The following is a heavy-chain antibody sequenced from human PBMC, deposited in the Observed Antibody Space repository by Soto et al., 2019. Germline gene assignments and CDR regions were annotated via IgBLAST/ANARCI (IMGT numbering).Heavy chain of an antibody. J-gene: IGHJ6*02. CDR2: IYYSGST. CDR1: GGSISSSSYY. CDR3: ARDLSEADFWSGYYTGYGMDV. V-gene: IGHV4-39*02. D-gene: IGHD3-3*01. Sequence: SETLSLTCTVSGGSISSSSYYWGWIRQPPGKGLEWNGSIYYSGSTYYNPSLKSRVTISVDTSKNQFSLKLSSVTAADTAVYYCARDLSEADFWSGYYTGYGMDVWGQGTAVPVSS.